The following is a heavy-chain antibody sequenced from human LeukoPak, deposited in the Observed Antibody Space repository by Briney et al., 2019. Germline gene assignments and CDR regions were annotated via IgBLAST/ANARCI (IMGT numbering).Heavy chain of an antibody. Sequence: GGSLRLSCAASGFTFSSYWMSWVRQAPGKGLEWVANIKQDGSEKYYVDSVKGRFTISRDNAKNSLYLQINSLRAEDTAVYYCARDYYYDSSGIPHYWGQGTLVTVSS. CDR3: ARDYYYDSSGIPHY. CDR2: IKQDGSEK. J-gene: IGHJ4*02. D-gene: IGHD3-22*01. V-gene: IGHV3-7*01. CDR1: GFTFSSYW.